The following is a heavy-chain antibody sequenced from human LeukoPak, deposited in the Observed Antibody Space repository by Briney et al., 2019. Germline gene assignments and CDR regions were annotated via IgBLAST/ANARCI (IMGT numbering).Heavy chain of an antibody. J-gene: IGHJ4*02. D-gene: IGHD1-7*01. CDR1: GFSFSSYW. V-gene: IGHV3-74*01. Sequence: GGSLRLYCEASGFSFSSYWMHWVRQAPGEGPVWVSLIRSGGTSTSYADSVKGRFTISRDNAKNTVYLQMNSLRAEDTAVYYCARDLGSGTPLDCRGQGTLVTVSS. CDR2: IRSGGTST. CDR3: ARDLGSGTPLDC.